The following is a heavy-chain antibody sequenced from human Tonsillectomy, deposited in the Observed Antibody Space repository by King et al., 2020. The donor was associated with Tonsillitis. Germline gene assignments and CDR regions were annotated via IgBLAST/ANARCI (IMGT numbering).Heavy chain of an antibody. Sequence: QLVQSGAEVKKPGASVKVSCKVSGDTLTELSMHWVRQAPGKGLEWMGGFDPEDGETIYAQKFQGRATMTEDTSTDTAYMELSSLGSEDTAVYYCATGISDSGGNPFYYWRQGTLVTLSS. CDR1: GDTLTELS. J-gene: IGHJ4*02. D-gene: IGHD4-23*01. CDR2: FDPEDGET. V-gene: IGHV1-24*01. CDR3: ATGISDSGGNPFYY.